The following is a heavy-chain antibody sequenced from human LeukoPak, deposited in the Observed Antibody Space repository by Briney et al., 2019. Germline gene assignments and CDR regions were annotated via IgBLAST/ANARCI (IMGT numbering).Heavy chain of an antibody. J-gene: IGHJ4*02. Sequence: PGGSLRLSCAASGFTFSNSNMNWVRQAPGKGLEWVSYISGGSSSSSTIYYADSVKGRFTISRDNSKNTLYLQMNSLRAEDTAVYYCARTPESDYDVLTGYHDQWGQGTLVTVSS. D-gene: IGHD3-9*01. CDR1: GFTFSNSN. CDR3: ARTPESDYDVLTGYHDQ. CDR2: ISGGSSSSSTI. V-gene: IGHV3-48*01.